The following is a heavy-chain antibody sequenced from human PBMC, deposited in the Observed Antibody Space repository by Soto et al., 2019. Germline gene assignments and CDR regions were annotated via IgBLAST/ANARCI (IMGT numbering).Heavy chain of an antibody. CDR1: GFTFSSYG. Sequence: GGSLRLSCAASGFTFSSYGMHWVRQAPGKGLEWVAVIWYDGSNKYYADSVKGRFTISRDNSKNTLYLQMNSLRAEYTAVYYCARDRDIALDLNYWGQGTLVTVSS. J-gene: IGHJ4*02. D-gene: IGHD1-1*01. CDR3: ARDRDIALDLNY. CDR2: IWYDGSNK. V-gene: IGHV3-33*01.